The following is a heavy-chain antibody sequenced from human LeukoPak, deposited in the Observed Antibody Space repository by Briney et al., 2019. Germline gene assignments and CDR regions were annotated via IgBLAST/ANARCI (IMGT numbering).Heavy chain of an antibody. V-gene: IGHV3-7*04. CDR2: MKGDGTEV. CDR1: GFTFGSYW. Sequence: PGGSLRLSCVASGFTFGSYWMNWGRQAPGRGLEWVATMKGDGTEVQYVGSVRGRFTISRDNAKNSLYLQTNSLRAEDTAVYYCARGGDSRAVLHYWGQGTLVTVSS. CDR3: ARGGDSRAVLHY. J-gene: IGHJ4*02. D-gene: IGHD5-12*01.